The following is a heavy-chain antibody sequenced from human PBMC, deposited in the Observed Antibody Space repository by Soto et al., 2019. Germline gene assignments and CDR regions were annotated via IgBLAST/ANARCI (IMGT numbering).Heavy chain of an antibody. CDR2: MNPNRGNT. Sequence: ASVKVSCKASGYTFTSYDINWVRQATGQGLEWMGWMNPNRGNTGYAQKFQGRVTMTRNTSISTAYMELSSLRSEDTAVYYCARGRGSGLIAMVRGVINMDVWGKGTTVTVSS. CDR3: ARGRGSGLIAMVRGVINMDV. D-gene: IGHD3-10*01. J-gene: IGHJ6*03. CDR1: GYTFTSYD. V-gene: IGHV1-8*01.